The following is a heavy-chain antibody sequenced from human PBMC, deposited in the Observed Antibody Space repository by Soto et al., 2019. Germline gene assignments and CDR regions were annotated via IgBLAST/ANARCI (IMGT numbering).Heavy chain of an antibody. CDR1: GGSISGGGYS. V-gene: IGHV4-30-2*01. CDR2: MYHSGST. CDR3: AKDKGITAQKYYFDY. J-gene: IGHJ4*02. D-gene: IGHD6-13*01. Sequence: PSETLSLTCAVSGGSISGGGYSWSWIQQPPGKGLEWIGYMYHSGSTYYNPSLKSRVTISIDRSKNQFSLKLSSVTAADTAVYYCAKDKGITAQKYYFDYWGQGTLVTVSS.